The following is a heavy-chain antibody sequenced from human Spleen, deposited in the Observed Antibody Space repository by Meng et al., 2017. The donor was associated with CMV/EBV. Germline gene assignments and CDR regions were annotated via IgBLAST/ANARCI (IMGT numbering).Heavy chain of an antibody. CDR3: ARDRPRGFREDY. J-gene: IGHJ4*02. CDR2: INPNGGAT. V-gene: IGHV1-2*02. CDR1: GDTFTDYY. D-gene: IGHD2/OR15-2a*01. Sequence: CKASGDTFTDYYVHGVRQAPGQGLEWMGWINPNGGATHYAQRFQGRVTMTGDTSISTAYMELSRLKSDDTAVYFCARDRPRGFREDYWGLGTLVTVSS.